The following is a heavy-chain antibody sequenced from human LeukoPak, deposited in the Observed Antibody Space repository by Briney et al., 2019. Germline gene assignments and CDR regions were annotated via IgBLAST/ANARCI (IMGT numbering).Heavy chain of an antibody. CDR2: LRQDAYQT. D-gene: IGHD2-15*01. J-gene: IGHJ4*02. CDR1: GFSFSSSW. CDR3: ARDRRSSLDH. V-gene: IGHV3-7*03. Sequence: GGSLRLSCAASGFSFSSSWMAWVRQAPGQGLEWVANLRQDAYQTFYLESVKGRFTISRDNAKNSLYLYMNSLRVEDTAMYYCARDRRSSLDHWGQGALVTVSS.